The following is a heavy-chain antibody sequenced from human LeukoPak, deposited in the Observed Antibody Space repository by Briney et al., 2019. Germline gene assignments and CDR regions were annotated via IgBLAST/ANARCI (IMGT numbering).Heavy chain of an antibody. CDR3: ATQYCSSTSCYPYWVDY. CDR2: ISAYNGNT. Sequence: ASVKVSCKASGYTFTSYGISWVRRAPGQGLEWMGWISAYNGNTNYAQKLQGRVTMTTDTSTSTAYMELRSLRSDDTAVYYCATQYCSSTSCYPYWVDYWGQGTLVTVSS. CDR1: GYTFTSYG. D-gene: IGHD2-2*01. J-gene: IGHJ4*02. V-gene: IGHV1-18*01.